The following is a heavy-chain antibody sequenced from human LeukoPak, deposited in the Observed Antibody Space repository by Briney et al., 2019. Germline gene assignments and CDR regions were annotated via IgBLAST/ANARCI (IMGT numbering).Heavy chain of an antibody. CDR1: GGSISSYH. D-gene: IGHD6-19*01. CDR2: IYYSGST. Sequence: SETLSLTCTVSGGSISSYHWGWIRQPPGKGLEWTGYIYYSGSTNYNPSLNSRVTISVDTSKNQFSLRLSSVTAADTAIYYCARAVSGRFDYWGQGTLVTVSS. CDR3: ARAVSGRFDY. J-gene: IGHJ4*02. V-gene: IGHV4-59*08.